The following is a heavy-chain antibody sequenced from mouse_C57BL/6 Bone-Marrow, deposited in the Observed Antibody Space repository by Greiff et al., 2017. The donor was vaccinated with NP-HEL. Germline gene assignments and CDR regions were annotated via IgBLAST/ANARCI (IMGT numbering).Heavy chain of an antibody. J-gene: IGHJ3*01. CDR1: GYSFTDYY. D-gene: IGHD2-1*01. Sequence: EVQLQQPGPELVKPGASVKISCKASGYSFTDYYMNWVKQSHGQSLEWIGVINPNYGTTSYNQKFKGKATLTVDQSSSTAYMQLNSLTSEDSAVFYCTRSLSNGNYPAYWGKGTLVTVSA. V-gene: IGHV1-39*01. CDR3: TRSLSNGNYPAY. CDR2: INPNYGTT.